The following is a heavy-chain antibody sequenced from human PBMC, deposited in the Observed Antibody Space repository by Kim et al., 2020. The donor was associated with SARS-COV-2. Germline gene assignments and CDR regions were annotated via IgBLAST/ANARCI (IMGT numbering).Heavy chain of an antibody. Sequence: GGSLRLSCAASGFTFSGSAMHWVRQASGKGLEWVGRITSKGNSYATADAAPGKGRFTIARDDSKNTAYLQRNNLKTEDTALCYCTRVPGTTLAFSDAFG. CDR1: GFTFSGSA. CDR3: TRVPGTTLAFSDAFG. J-gene: IGHJ3*02. D-gene: IGHD1-1*01. CDR2: ITSKGNSYAT. V-gene: IGHV3-73*01.